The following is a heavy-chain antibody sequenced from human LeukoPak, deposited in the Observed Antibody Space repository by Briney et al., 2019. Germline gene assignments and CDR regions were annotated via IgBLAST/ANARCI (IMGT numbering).Heavy chain of an antibody. CDR2: INAGNGNT. D-gene: IGHD6-13*01. Sequence: ASVKVSCKASGYTFTSYAMHWVRQAPGQRLEWMGWINAGNGNTKYSQKFQGRVTITRDTSASTAYMELSSLRSEDTAVYYCARKGIAAAGTSWFDPWGQGTLVTVSS. V-gene: IGHV1-3*01. CDR3: ARKGIAAAGTSWFDP. J-gene: IGHJ5*02. CDR1: GYTFTSYA.